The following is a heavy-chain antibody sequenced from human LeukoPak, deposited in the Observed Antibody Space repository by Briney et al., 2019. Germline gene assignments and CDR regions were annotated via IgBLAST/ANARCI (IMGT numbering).Heavy chain of an antibody. CDR2: ISAHSGNT. CDR1: GYTFTTHG. J-gene: IGHJ2*01. Sequence: RWASVKVSCKASGYTFTTHGIAWVRQAPGQGLEWMGWISAHSGNTNYAQSLQGRVTMTTDTSTNTAHMELRSLRSDDTAVYYCARDGYFDLWGRGTLVTVSS. V-gene: IGHV1-18*01. CDR3: ARDGYFDL.